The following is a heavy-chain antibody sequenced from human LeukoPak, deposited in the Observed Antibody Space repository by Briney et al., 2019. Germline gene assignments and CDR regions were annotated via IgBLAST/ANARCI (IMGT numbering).Heavy chain of an antibody. CDR1: GGSISSSSYY. CDR2: IYYSRST. CDR3: ARDSPMYSSSLYYMDV. Sequence: PSETLSLTCTVSGGSISSSSYYWGWIRQPPGKGLEWIGSIYYSRSTYYNPSLKSRVTISVDTSKNLFSLKLSSVTAADTAVYYCARDSPMYSSSLYYMDVWGTGTTVTVSS. V-gene: IGHV4-39*07. J-gene: IGHJ6*03. D-gene: IGHD6-6*01.